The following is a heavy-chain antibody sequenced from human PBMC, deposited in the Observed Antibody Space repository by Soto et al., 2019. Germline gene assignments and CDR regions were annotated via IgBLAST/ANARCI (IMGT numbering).Heavy chain of an antibody. J-gene: IGHJ3*02. CDR3: ARRGRRYSDFLSRPQAVGAFDI. CDR1: CASLTTYF. Sequence: QVQPPESGPGLGRPSEALSLTCPVPCASLTTYFWNWIRQSPGEGLGWIGDIFYSVSSNYDPSLESRVTISVDTSKNQFSLKLRSVTAADTAVYYCARRGRRYSDFLSRPQAVGAFDIWGQGTLVTVSS. CDR2: IFYSVSS. V-gene: IGHV4-59*01. D-gene: IGHD3-9*01.